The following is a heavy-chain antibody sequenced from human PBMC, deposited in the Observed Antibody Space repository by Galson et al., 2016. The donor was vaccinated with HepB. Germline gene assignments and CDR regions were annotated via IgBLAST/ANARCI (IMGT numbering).Heavy chain of an antibody. V-gene: IGHV4-59*01. Sequence: TLSLTCTVSGGSISSYYWSWIRQPPGKGLEWIGYFYYSESTNYNPSLKSRVTISADTSKNYFSLKMSSVTAADTAVYYCARSRYNWRGGLGASDIWGQGTVVTVSS. CDR2: FYYSEST. D-gene: IGHD1-20*01. CDR1: GGSISSYY. CDR3: ARSRYNWRGGLGASDI. J-gene: IGHJ3*02.